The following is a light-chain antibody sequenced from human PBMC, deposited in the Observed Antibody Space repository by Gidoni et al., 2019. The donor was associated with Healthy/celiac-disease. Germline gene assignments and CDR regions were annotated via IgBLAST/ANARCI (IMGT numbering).Light chain of an antibody. J-gene: IGKJ3*01. CDR1: QTINNY. V-gene: IGKV1-39*01. CDR2: AAS. Sequence: IQMPQSPSSLSASVGDRVTITCRASQTINNYLNWYQQKPGKAPKRLIYAASSFQSGVPSSFSGSGSGTDFTLTVNTLQPEDFATYYCQQTYSIPRGFGHXTKVDI. CDR3: QQTYSIPRG.